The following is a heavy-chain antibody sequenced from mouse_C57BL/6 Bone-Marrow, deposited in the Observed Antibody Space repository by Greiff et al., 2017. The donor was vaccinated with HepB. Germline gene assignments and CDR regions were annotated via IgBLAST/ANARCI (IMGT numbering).Heavy chain of an antibody. V-gene: IGHV1-4*01. CDR2: IYPSSGYT. Sequence: QVQLQQSGAELARPGASVKLSCKASGYTFTSYTMHWVKQRPGQGLEWIGYIYPSSGYTKYNQKFKDKATLTAAKSSSTAYMQLSSLTSEDSAVYYCARVYCGSSWDFDVWGTGTTVTVSS. CDR3: ARVYCGSSWDFDV. CDR1: GYTFTSYT. D-gene: IGHD1-1*01. J-gene: IGHJ1*03.